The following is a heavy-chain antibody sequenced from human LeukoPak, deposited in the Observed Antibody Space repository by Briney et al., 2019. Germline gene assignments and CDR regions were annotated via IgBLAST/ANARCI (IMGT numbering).Heavy chain of an antibody. CDR3: ARDCTGGSCPTGGYDAFDF. Sequence: PSGTLSLTCAVSGGSISGDNWWSWVRQTPGKGLEWIGEVFHSGGTNYNPSLKSRVTMSVDMSNNQFSLKMTSVTAADTAVYYCARDCTGGSCPTGGYDAFDFWGQGTMVTVSS. J-gene: IGHJ3*01. V-gene: IGHV4-4*02. CDR1: GGSISGDNW. D-gene: IGHD2-8*02. CDR2: VFHSGGT.